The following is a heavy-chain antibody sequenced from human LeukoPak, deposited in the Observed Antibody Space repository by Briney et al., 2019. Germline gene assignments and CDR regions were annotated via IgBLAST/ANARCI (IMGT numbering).Heavy chain of an antibody. CDR1: GLPFSHQW. D-gene: IGHD4-17*01. CDR2: ISPGGSER. Sequence: GGSLRLSCTASGLPFSHQWMTWVRQAPGKGLEWVANISPGGSERGLVDSVGGRFTISRDNAKNSVYLQMNSLGPEDTAVYYCARDPAYGALDYWGQGTLVIVSS. V-gene: IGHV3-7*01. CDR3: ARDPAYGALDY. J-gene: IGHJ4*02.